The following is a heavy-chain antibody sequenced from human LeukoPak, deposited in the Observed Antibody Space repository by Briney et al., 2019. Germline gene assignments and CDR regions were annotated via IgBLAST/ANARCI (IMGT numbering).Heavy chain of an antibody. CDR1: GFTFDDYA. D-gene: IGHD6-25*01. Sequence: GRSLRLSCAASGFTFDDYAMHWVRQAPGKGLEWVSGISWNSGSIGYADSVKGRFTISRDNAKNTLYLQMNSLRAEDTAEYYCAKARQKDPYNWFDPWGQGTLVTASS. CDR2: ISWNSGSI. J-gene: IGHJ5*02. V-gene: IGHV3-9*01. CDR3: AKARQKDPYNWFDP.